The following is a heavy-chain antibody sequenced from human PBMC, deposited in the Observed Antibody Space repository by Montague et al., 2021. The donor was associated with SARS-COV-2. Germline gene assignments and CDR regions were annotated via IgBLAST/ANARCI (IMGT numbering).Heavy chain of an antibody. J-gene: IGHJ3*02. D-gene: IGHD3-22*01. CDR1: GGSINSYY. CDR2: IYYSGST. CDR3: ARQYYDSSGEDAFDI. V-gene: IGHV4-59*08. Sequence: SETLSLTCTVSGGSINSYYWSWIRQPPGKGLEWIGYIYYSGSTNYNPSLKSRVTISVDTSKNQFSLKLSSVTAADTAVYYCARQYYDSSGEDAFDIWGQGTMVTVSS.